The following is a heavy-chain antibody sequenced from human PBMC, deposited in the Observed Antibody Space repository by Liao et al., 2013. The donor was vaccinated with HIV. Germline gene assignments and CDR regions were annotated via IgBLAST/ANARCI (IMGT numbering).Heavy chain of an antibody. CDR1: DGSINTYY. V-gene: IGHV4-4*07. Sequence: QVQLQESGPGQVKPSETLSLTCTVSDGSINTYYWSWIRQPAGKGLEWIGRFYSRGTTSYNPSLKSRVTMSVDTSKNQFSLKMNSVTAADTAVYYCARTRRHYGSGNYAHYFYYYMDVWAKGTTVTVSS. CDR3: ARTRRHYGSGNYAHYFYYYMDV. CDR2: FYSRGTT. D-gene: IGHD3-10*01. J-gene: IGHJ6*03.